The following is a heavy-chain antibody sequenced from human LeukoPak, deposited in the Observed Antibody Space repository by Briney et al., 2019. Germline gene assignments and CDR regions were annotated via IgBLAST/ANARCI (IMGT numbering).Heavy chain of an antibody. J-gene: IGHJ4*02. Sequence: ASVKVSCKASGYTFTSYYMHWVRQAPGQGLEWMGIINPSGGSTSYAQKFQGRVTMTWDTSTSTVYMELSSLRSEDTAVYYCARRGGEWSYYDSSGYYYYFDYWGQGTLVTVSS. D-gene: IGHD3-22*01. V-gene: IGHV1-46*01. CDR1: GYTFTSYY. CDR3: ARRGGEWSYYDSSGYYYYFDY. CDR2: INPSGGST.